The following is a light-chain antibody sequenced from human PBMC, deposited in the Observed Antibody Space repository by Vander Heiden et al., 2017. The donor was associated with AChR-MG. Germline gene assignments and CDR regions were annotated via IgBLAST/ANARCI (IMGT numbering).Light chain of an antibody. J-gene: IGLJ3*02. CDR1: SSNLGADYD. V-gene: IGLV1-40*01. CDR3: QSYDSSLSSWV. CDR2: GNK. Sequence: QSVLTQPPSESGAPGQRVTLSCTGTSSNLGADYDVHWYQQFPGTAPKLLIYGNKNRPSGVPDRFSGSKSGTSASLAITGLQAEDEADYYCQSYDSSLSSWVFGGGSKLTVL.